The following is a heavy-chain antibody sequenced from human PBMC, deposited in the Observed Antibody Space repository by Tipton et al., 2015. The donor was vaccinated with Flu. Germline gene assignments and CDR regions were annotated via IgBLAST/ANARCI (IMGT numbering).Heavy chain of an antibody. V-gene: IGHV4-61*02. D-gene: IGHD4-11*01. Sequence: LRLSCTVSGGSISSGNYFWSWIRQPAGKGLEWIGRIYSSGSTNYNPSLKSRVTISVDTSKNQFSLKLRSVTATDTAVYYCARRDFSNYVSDPKNWFNSWGQGTLVTVSS. CDR1: GGSISSGNYF. CDR2: IYSSGST. CDR3: ARRDFSNYVSDPKNWFNS. J-gene: IGHJ5*01.